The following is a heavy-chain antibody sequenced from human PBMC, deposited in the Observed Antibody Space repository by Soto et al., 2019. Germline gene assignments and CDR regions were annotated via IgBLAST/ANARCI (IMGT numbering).Heavy chain of an antibody. CDR3: AKDFYYDSSGYVFGY. V-gene: IGHV3-23*01. Sequence: PGGSLRLSCAASGFTFSSYAMSWVRQAPGKGLEWVSAISGSGGSTYYADSVKGRFTISRDNSKNTLYLQMNSLRAEDTAVYYCAKDFYYDSSGYVFGYWGQGTLVTVSS. J-gene: IGHJ4*02. CDR2: ISGSGGST. D-gene: IGHD3-22*01. CDR1: GFTFSSYA.